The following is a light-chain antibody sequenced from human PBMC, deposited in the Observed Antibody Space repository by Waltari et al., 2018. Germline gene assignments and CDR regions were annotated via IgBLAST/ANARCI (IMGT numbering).Light chain of an antibody. CDR1: SRDVGNYNP. V-gene: IGLV2-23*01. Sequence: QSALTQPASVSGSPGQSITISCPGTSRDVGNYNPVSWYQQYPGKAPKVMIYDDNRRPSGVSDRFSGSKSGNTASLTISGVQAEDEADYYCCSYAGSYTWVFGGGTKLTVL. CDR3: CSYAGSYTWV. J-gene: IGLJ3*02. CDR2: DDN.